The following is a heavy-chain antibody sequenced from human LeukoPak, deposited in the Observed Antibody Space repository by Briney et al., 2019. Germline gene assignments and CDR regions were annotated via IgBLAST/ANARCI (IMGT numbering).Heavy chain of an antibody. CDR2: INHSGST. CDR1: GGSFSGYY. J-gene: IGHJ5*02. V-gene: IGHV4-34*01. Sequence: SETLSLTCAVYGGSFSGYYWSWIRQPPGKGLEWVGEINHSGSTNYNPSLKSRVTISVDTSKNQFSLKLSSVTAADTAVYYCARGGAIAAARGWFDPWGQGTLVTVSS. CDR3: ARGGAIAAARGWFDP. D-gene: IGHD6-13*01.